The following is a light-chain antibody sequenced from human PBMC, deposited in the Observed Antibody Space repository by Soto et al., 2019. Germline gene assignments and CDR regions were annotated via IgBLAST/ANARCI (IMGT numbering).Light chain of an antibody. J-gene: IGLJ7*01. CDR2: YDD. Sequence: QSVLTQPPSVSEAPGQRVTISCFGTTPNTGNNAVSWYQQVPGKAPKLLMYYDDILPSGVSDRFSGFKSGTSASLAIRGLQSEDEADYYCAAWDDSRNALVFGGGTQLTVL. V-gene: IGLV1-36*01. CDR3: AAWDDSRNALV. CDR1: TPNTGNNA.